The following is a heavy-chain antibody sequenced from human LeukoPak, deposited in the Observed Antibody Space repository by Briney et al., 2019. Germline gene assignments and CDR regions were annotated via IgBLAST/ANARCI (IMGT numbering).Heavy chain of an antibody. Sequence: SETVSLNCTVSGDFLSSGSYYGCWIRESPAKGLAGIGRIYYSGSIFYNASFESRLTLSVDTSKNQFYLKLRSLTAADTAVYYCARLCQVTSCAKFDYWGQGIQVTVSS. CDR1: GDFLSSGSYY. CDR3: ARLCQVTSCAKFDY. D-gene: IGHD2-21*02. CDR2: IYYSGSI. J-gene: IGHJ4*02. V-gene: IGHV4-39*01.